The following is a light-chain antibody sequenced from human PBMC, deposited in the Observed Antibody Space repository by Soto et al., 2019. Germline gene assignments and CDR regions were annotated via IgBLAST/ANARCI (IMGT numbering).Light chain of an antibody. CDR1: QSVSSN. CDR3: QQYNNWPRT. Sequence: EIVMTQSPATLSVSPGERATLSCRASQSVSSNLAWYQQKPGQAPRLLIYGASTRATGVPARFSGSGSGTEFTLTISGLQSEDFAVHYCQQYNNWPRTFGQGTKVDI. J-gene: IGKJ1*01. CDR2: GAS. V-gene: IGKV3-15*01.